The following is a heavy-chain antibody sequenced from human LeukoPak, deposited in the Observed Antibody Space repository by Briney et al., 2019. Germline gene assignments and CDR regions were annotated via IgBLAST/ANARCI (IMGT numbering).Heavy chain of an antibody. CDR3: ARDRRESSKPNDAFDI. J-gene: IGHJ3*02. CDR2: IYYTGAT. CDR1: GGSISSYY. Sequence: SETLSLTCSVSGGSISSYYWSWIRQPPGKGLEWLGYIYYTGATYCNPSLESRVTISIDTSKRQLSLELRSVTATDTAVYFCARDRRESSKPNDAFDIWGQGTMVTVSS. V-gene: IGHV4-59*01. D-gene: IGHD4-11*01.